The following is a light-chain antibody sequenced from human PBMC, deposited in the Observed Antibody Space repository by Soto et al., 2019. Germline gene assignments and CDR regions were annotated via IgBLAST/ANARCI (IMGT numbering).Light chain of an antibody. Sequence: DIPMTQSPSSLSASVGDRVTITCRASQGIRNELGWYQQKPGKAPKRLIHAASSLQSGVPARFSGSGSGTEFTLTISSLQPEDFATYYCLQHHTYPITFGQGTRLEIK. CDR1: QGIRNE. J-gene: IGKJ5*01. CDR2: AAS. CDR3: LQHHTYPIT. V-gene: IGKV1-17*01.